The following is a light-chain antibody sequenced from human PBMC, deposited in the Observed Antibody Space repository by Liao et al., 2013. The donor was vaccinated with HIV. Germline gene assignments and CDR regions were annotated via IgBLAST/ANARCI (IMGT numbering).Light chain of an antibody. J-gene: IGLJ2*01. CDR1: KLEDKF. CDR2: QDS. Sequence: SYELTQPPSVSVSPGQTASITCSGDKLEDKFVCWFQQKPGQSPVLVIYQDSKRPSGIPERFSGSNSGNTATLTISGTQAMDEADYYCQAWDSNEVIFGGGTKLSVL. V-gene: IGLV3-1*01. CDR3: QAWDSNEVI.